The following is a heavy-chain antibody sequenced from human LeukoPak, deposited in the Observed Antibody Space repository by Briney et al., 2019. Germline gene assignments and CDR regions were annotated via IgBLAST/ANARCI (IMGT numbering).Heavy chain of an antibody. CDR3: ARGPLHGAFDY. J-gene: IGHJ4*02. Sequence: GGSLRLSCAASGFIFSTSDMNWLRQAPGKGLEWVAHVASDGRYKYYADSVQGRFTGSRDNSKNTVYLQMNSLRADDTAVYYCARGPLHGAFDYWGQGTIVTASS. V-gene: IGHV3-30*03. D-gene: IGHD4-17*01. CDR2: VASDGRYK. CDR1: GFIFSTSD.